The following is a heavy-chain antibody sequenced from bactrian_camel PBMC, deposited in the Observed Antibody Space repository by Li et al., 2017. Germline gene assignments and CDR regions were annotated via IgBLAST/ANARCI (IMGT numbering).Heavy chain of an antibody. CDR2: IDSSGGST. Sequence: VQLVESGGGLVQPGGSLRLSCAASGFTFSSYAMSWVRQAPGKGLEWVSTIDSSGGSTYYADSVKGRFTISQDNGKNAVDLQMNDLKPEDTGVYYCAAVDTPPPVAVLCSRGYHSSYSTRIKHWGQGTQVTVS. CDR3: AAVDTPPPVAVLCSRGYHSSYSTRIKH. J-gene: IGHJ4*01. V-gene: IGHV3S40*01. D-gene: IGHD7*01. CDR1: GFTFSSYA.